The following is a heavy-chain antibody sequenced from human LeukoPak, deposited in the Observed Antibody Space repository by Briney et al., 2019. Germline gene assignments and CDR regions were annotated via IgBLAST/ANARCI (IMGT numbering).Heavy chain of an antibody. CDR2: ISTSSTYI. D-gene: IGHD6-19*01. V-gene: IGHV3-21*01. J-gene: IGHJ4*02. CDR1: GFTFSSYT. Sequence: GGSLRLSCAASGFTFSSYTMHWVRQAPGRGLEWVSSISTSSTYIYYADSLKGRFTISRDNAKNSLYLQMNSLRAEDTAVYYCATGYASGWHADFDYWGRGTLVTVSS. CDR3: ATGYASGWHADFDY.